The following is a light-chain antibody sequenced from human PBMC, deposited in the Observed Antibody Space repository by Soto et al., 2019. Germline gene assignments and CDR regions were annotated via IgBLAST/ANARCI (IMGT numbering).Light chain of an antibody. CDR3: SSYSTSSALV. CDR1: SADIGAFNY. J-gene: IGLJ2*01. Sequence: QSALTQPASVSGSPGLSITISCAGTSADIGAFNYVSWYQHHPGKAPQLLIYDVSDRPSGVSARFSASKSANTASLTISGLQADDEADYYCSSYSTSSALVFGGGTKLTVL. V-gene: IGLV2-14*03. CDR2: DVS.